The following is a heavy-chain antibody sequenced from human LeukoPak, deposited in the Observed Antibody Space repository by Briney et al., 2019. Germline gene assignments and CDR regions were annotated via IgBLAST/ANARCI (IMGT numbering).Heavy chain of an antibody. CDR2: ISAYNGNT. D-gene: IGHD5-24*01. J-gene: IGHJ4*02. Sequence: ASVKVSCKASGYTFTSYGISWVRQAPGQGLEWMGWISAYNGNTNYAQKLQGRVTMTTDTSTSTAYMELSSLRSEDTAVYYCARSSTGVATIMSAYWGQGALVTVSS. CDR1: GYTFTSYG. CDR3: ARSSTGVATIMSAY. V-gene: IGHV1-18*01.